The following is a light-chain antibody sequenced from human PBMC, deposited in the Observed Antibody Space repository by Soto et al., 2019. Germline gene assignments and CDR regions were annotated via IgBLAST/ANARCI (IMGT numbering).Light chain of an antibody. Sequence: EIVLTQSPGTLSLSPGERATLSCRASQSVSSHVVWYQQKPGQAPRLLISDSSTRAPGIPARFSGSGSGTEFTLTISSLQSEDFAVYYCQHYNNWLGTFGGGTKVDIK. CDR3: QHYNNWLGT. CDR1: QSVSSH. J-gene: IGKJ4*01. V-gene: IGKV3D-15*01. CDR2: DSS.